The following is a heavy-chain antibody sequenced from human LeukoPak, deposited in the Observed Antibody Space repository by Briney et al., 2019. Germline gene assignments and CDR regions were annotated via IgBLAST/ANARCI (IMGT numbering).Heavy chain of an antibody. CDR2: ISSGGST. J-gene: IGHJ4*02. V-gene: IGHV3-66*02. CDR1: GFTVSSNY. D-gene: IGHD5-24*01. CDR3: SRDRMATKSFDY. Sequence: GGSPRLSCAASGFTVSSNYMSWVCQAPGKGLEWVSVISSGGSTYYADSVKGRFTISGDSSKNTLYLQMNSLRAEDTAVYYCSRDRMATKSFDYWGQGTLVTVSS.